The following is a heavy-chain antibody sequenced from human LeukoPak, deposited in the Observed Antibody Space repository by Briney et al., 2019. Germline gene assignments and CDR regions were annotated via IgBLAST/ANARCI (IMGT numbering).Heavy chain of an antibody. CDR1: GGSISSYY. V-gene: IGHV4-59*01. J-gene: IGHJ4*02. CDR3: ASLSPDY. Sequence: PSETLSLTCTVSGGSISSYYWSWIRQPPGKGLEWIGYIYYSGSTNYNPSLKCRVTISVDTSKNQFSLKLSSVTAADTAVYYCASLSPDYWGQGTLVTVSS. CDR2: IYYSGST.